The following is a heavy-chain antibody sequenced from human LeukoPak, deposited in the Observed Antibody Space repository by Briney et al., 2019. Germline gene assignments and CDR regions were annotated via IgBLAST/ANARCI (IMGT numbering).Heavy chain of an antibody. CDR3: ARASSGLDY. CDR1: GFTFSSYA. CDR2: ISYDGSNK. D-gene: IGHD3-22*01. J-gene: IGHJ4*02. Sequence: GGSLRLSCAASGFTFSSYAMHWVRQAPGKGLEWVAVISYDGSNKYYADSVKGQFTISRDNSKNTLYLQMNSLRAEDTAVYYCARASSGLDYWGQGTLVTVSS. V-gene: IGHV3-30-3*01.